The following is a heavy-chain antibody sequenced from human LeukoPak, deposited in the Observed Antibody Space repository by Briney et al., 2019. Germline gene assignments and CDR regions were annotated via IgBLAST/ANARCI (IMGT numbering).Heavy chain of an antibody. V-gene: IGHV3-23*01. CDR1: GFTFSSYA. Sequence: GGSLRLSCAASGFTFSSYAMSWVRQAPGKGLEWVSAVSGSGGSTYYADSVKSRFTISRDNSKNTLYLQMNCLRAEDTAVYYCAKDGAALHAFDIWGQGTMVTVSS. CDR3: AKDGAALHAFDI. J-gene: IGHJ3*02. CDR2: VSGSGGST. D-gene: IGHD6-13*01.